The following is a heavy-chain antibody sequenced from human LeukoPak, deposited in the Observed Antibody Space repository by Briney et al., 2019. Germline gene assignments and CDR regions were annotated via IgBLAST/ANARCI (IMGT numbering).Heavy chain of an antibody. CDR1: GVTFSSYS. D-gene: IGHD2/OR15-2a*01. CDR3: ARDFSGLGDAFDI. J-gene: IGHJ3*02. Sequence: KSGGSLRLSCAASGVTFSSYSMNWVRQAPGKGLEWVSSISSSSSFIYYADSMKGRFTISRDNAKNSLYLQMNSLRAEDTAVCYCARDFSGLGDAFDIWGQGTMVTVSS. CDR2: ISSSSSFI. V-gene: IGHV3-21*01.